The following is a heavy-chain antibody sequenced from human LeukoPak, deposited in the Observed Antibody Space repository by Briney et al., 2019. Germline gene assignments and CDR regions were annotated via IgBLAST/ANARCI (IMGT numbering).Heavy chain of an antibody. Sequence: ASVKVSCKASGYIFRNYVIHWVRQAPGQGLEWMGWISAYNGNTNYAQKLQGRVTMTTDTSTSTAYMELRSLRSDDTAVYYCARGLEWLTRRHTWFDPWGQGTLVTVSS. J-gene: IGHJ5*02. CDR2: ISAYNGNT. D-gene: IGHD3-3*01. CDR3: ARGLEWLTRRHTWFDP. CDR1: GYIFRNYV. V-gene: IGHV1-18*01.